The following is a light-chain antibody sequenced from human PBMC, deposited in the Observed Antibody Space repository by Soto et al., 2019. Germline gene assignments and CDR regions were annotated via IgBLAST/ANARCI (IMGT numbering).Light chain of an antibody. Sequence: DIQMTQSPSTLSASVGDRVTITCRASQSISSWLAWYQQKPGKAPKLLIYDASSLESGVPSRFSGSGSGTEFTLTISSLQPDDLATYYCQQYNSYPPTFGGGTKVEIK. J-gene: IGKJ4*01. CDR1: QSISSW. CDR3: QQYNSYPPT. CDR2: DAS. V-gene: IGKV1-5*01.